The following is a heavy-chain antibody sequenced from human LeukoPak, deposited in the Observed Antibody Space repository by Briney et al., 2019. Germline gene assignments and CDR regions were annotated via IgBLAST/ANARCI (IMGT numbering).Heavy chain of an antibody. Sequence: SETLSLTCTVSGGSINSYYWSWIRQPPGKGLEWIGYIYYSGSTNYNPSLKSRVTISVDTSKNQFSLKLSSVTAADTAVYYCARAAPGYSSGWYSPVEAFDIWGQGTMVTVSS. V-gene: IGHV4-59*01. CDR1: GGSINSYY. CDR3: ARAAPGYSSGWYSPVEAFDI. J-gene: IGHJ3*02. D-gene: IGHD6-19*01. CDR2: IYYSGST.